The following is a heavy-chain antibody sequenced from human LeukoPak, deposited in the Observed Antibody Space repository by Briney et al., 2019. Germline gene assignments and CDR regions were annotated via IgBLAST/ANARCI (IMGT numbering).Heavy chain of an antibody. Sequence: GGSLRLSCAASRFTFSSSTMNWVRQAPGKGLEWVSWISSSSSTIYYADSVKGRFTISRDNAKNSLYLQMNSLRAEDTAVYYCAREGSFLTEDYWGQGTLVTVSS. D-gene: IGHD3-9*01. J-gene: IGHJ4*02. CDR3: AREGSFLTEDY. V-gene: IGHV3-48*04. CDR1: RFTFSSST. CDR2: ISSSSSTI.